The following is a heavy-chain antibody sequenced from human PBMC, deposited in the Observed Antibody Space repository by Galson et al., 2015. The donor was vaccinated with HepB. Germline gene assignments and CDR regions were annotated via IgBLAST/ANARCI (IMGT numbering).Heavy chain of an antibody. D-gene: IGHD2-2*01. CDR3: AKDATGYCSSTSCYQADYYYGMDV. J-gene: IGHJ6*02. V-gene: IGHV1-46*01. CDR2: INPSGGST. Sequence: SVKVSCKASGCTFTSYYMHWARQAPGQGLEWMGIINPSGGSTSYAQKFQGRVTMTRDTSTSTVYMELSSLRSEDTAVYYCAKDATGYCSSTSCYQADYYYGMDVWGQGTTVTVSS. CDR1: GCTFTSYY.